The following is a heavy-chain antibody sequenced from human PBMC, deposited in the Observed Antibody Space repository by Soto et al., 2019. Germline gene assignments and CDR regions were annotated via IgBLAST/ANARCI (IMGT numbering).Heavy chain of an antibody. V-gene: IGHV4-61*01. CDR1: GASVSSGNYY. J-gene: IGHJ4*02. Sequence: QVQLQESGPGLVNPSETLSLTCTVSGASVSSGNYYWSWIRQPPGKGLECIGYISYSGSTNYNPSLKSRVTIYIDTYKNQFSLKLSSVTAADTAVYYCARGSGSYYAYWGQGTLVTVSS. CDR3: ARGSGSYYAY. CDR2: ISYSGST. D-gene: IGHD1-26*01.